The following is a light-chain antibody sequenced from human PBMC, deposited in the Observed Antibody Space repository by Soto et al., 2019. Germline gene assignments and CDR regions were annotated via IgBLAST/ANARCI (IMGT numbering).Light chain of an antibody. CDR1: QSVFSSSKNKNM. CDR3: QQFYDAPWT. V-gene: IGKV4-1*01. J-gene: IGKJ1*01. Sequence: DIVMTQSPDSLSVSLGERATINCKSSQSVFSSSKNKNMLAWYQQKPGQAPKLLVYWVSIRESGVPDRISGSGAGTDVTLSISSLQAEDVAVYYCQQFYDAPWTFGEGTKVETK. CDR2: WVS.